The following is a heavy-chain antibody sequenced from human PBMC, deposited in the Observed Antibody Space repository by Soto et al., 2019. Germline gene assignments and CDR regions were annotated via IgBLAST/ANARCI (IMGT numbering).Heavy chain of an antibody. CDR1: GGSISSGGYY. Sequence: SETLSLTCTVSGGSISSGGYYWSWIRQHPGKGLEWIGYIYYSGSTYYNPSLKSRVTISVDTSKNQFSLKLSSVTAADTAVYYCARYFIVVVPAASPSNWFDPWGQGTLVTVSS. V-gene: IGHV4-31*03. D-gene: IGHD2-2*01. J-gene: IGHJ5*02. CDR2: IYYSGST. CDR3: ARYFIVVVPAASPSNWFDP.